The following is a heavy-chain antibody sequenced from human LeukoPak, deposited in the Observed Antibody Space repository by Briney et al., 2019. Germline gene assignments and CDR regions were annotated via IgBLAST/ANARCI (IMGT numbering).Heavy chain of an antibody. CDR3: ARDGNYYYDSSGYLDY. Sequence: GGSLRLSCAASGFTFSSYSMNWVRQAPGKGLEWVSSISSSSSYIYYADSVKGRFTISRDNAKNSLYLQMNSLRAEDTAVYYCARDGNYYYDSSGYLDYWGQGTLVTVSS. J-gene: IGHJ4*02. CDR2: ISSSSSYI. V-gene: IGHV3-21*01. D-gene: IGHD3-22*01. CDR1: GFTFSSYS.